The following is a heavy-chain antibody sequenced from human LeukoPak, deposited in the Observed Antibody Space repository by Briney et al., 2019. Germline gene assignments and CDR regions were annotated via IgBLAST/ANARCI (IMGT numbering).Heavy chain of an antibody. CDR1: GGSFSGYY. Sequence: SETLSLTCAVYGGSFSGYYWSWIRQPPGKGLEWIGEINHSGSTNYNPSLKSRVTISVDTSKNQFSLKLSSVTTADTAVYYCARERGNSYGYGFYYMDVWGKGTTVTVSS. CDR2: INHSGST. V-gene: IGHV4-34*01. D-gene: IGHD5-18*01. CDR3: ARERGNSYGYGFYYMDV. J-gene: IGHJ6*03.